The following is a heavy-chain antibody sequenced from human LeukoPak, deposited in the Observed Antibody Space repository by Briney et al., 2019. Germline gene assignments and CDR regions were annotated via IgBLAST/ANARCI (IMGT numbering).Heavy chain of an antibody. V-gene: IGHV4-4*07. Sequence: PSETLSLTCTVSGGSISPYYWNWLRQPAGKGLEWVGRVYPSGTTNYNPSLKSRVTMSIGTSKNQFFLKLNSVTAADTAVYYCARSGGGSPLDFDYWGQGTLVTVSS. CDR2: VYPSGTT. J-gene: IGHJ4*02. CDR1: GGSISPYY. CDR3: ARSGGGSPLDFDY. D-gene: IGHD3-16*01.